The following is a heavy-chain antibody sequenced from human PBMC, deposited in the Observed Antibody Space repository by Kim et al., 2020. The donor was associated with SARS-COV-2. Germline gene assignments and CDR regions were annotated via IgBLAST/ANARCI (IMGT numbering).Heavy chain of an antibody. CDR2: IYYSGST. CDR3: ARDPGDY. Sequence: SETLSLTCTVSGGSISSSSYYWGWIRQPPGKGLEWIGSIYYSGSTYYNPSLKSRVTISVDTSKNQFSLKLSSVTAADTAVYYCARDPGDYWGQGTLVTVSS. CDR1: GGSISSSSYY. J-gene: IGHJ4*02. D-gene: IGHD7-27*01. V-gene: IGHV4-39*07.